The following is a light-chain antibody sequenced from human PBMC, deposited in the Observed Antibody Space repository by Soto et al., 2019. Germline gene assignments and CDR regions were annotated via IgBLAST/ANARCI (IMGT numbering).Light chain of an antibody. J-gene: IGKJ5*01. CDR1: QGISSY. CDR2: AAS. Sequence: AIRMTQSPSSLSASTGDRVTITCRASQGISSYLAWYQQKPGKAPTLLIYAASTLQSGVPSRFSGSGSGTDFTLTISCLQSEDFATYYCQQYYSYPPSTFGQGTRLEIK. V-gene: IGKV1-8*01. CDR3: QQYYSYPPST.